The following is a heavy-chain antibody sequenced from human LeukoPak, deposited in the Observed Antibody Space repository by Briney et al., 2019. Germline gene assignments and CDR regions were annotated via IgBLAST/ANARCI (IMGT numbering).Heavy chain of an antibody. J-gene: IGHJ6*03. CDR3: VRGDYVWGSYRTYYMDV. CDR1: GGTISSYY. V-gene: IGHV4-4*07. Sequence: SETLSLTCTVSGGTISSYYWSWIRQPAGKGLEWIGRIYTSGSPNYNPSLKSRVTMSVDTSKNQFSLRLSSVTAADTAVHYCVRGDYVWGSYRTYYMDVWGKGTTVTVSS. CDR2: IYTSGSP. D-gene: IGHD3-16*02.